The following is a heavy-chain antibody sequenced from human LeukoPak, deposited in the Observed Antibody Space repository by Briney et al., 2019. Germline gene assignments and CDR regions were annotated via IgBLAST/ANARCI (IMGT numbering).Heavy chain of an antibody. CDR2: ISNTSSYL. J-gene: IGHJ4*02. V-gene: IGHV3-21*04. D-gene: IGHD6-19*01. CDR3: EIIAVAGTVDY. CDR1: GFTFSSYS. Sequence: GGSLSLSCAASGFTFSSYSMNWVRPAPGKGLEWVSSISNTSSYLYYAASVKGRFTISSIHAKNSVHPQINTLNPEDTAVFYCEIIAVAGTVDYWGQGTLVTVSS.